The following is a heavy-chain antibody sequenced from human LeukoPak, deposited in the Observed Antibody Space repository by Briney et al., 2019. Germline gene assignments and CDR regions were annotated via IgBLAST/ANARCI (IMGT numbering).Heavy chain of an antibody. Sequence: PSETLSLTCTVSGGSISSYYWSWIRQPPGKGLEWIGYIYYSGSTNYNPSLKSRVTISVDTSKNQFSLKLSSVTAADTAVYYCARESYCSGGSCYSGAFDIWGQGTMVTVSS. CDR1: GGSISSYY. CDR2: IYYSGST. J-gene: IGHJ3*02. V-gene: IGHV4-59*01. D-gene: IGHD2-15*01. CDR3: ARESYCSGGSCYSGAFDI.